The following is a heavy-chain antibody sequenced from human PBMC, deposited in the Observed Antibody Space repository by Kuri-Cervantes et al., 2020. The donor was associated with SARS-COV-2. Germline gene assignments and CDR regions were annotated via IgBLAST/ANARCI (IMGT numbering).Heavy chain of an antibody. D-gene: IGHD6-19*01. CDR1: GFTFSSYA. CDR3: AKGGLDSGWGY. Sequence: GSLRLSCAASGFTFSSYAMSWVRQAPGKGLEWVSVIYSGGSSTYYADSVKGRFTISRDNPKNTLYLQMNSLRAEDTAVYYCAKGGLDSGWGYWGQGTLVTVSS. CDR2: IYSGGSST. V-gene: IGHV3-23*03. J-gene: IGHJ4*02.